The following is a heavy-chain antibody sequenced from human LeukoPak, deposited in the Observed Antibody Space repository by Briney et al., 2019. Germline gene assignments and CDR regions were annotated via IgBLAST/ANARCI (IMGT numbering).Heavy chain of an antibody. D-gene: IGHD2-2*01. CDR3: ARVEGYCSSTSCYHDAFDI. Sequence: ASVKVSCKVSGYTLTELSMHWVRQAPGKGPEWMGGFDPEDGETIYAQKFQGRVTMTRDTSISTAYMELSRLRSDDTAVYYCARVEGYCSSTSCYHDAFDIWGQGTMVTVSS. V-gene: IGHV1-24*01. CDR1: GYTLTELS. J-gene: IGHJ3*02. CDR2: FDPEDGET.